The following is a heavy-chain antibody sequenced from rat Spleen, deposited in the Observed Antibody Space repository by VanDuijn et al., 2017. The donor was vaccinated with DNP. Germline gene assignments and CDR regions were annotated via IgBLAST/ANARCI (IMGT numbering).Heavy chain of an antibody. J-gene: IGHJ1*01. CDR2: ISYSGST. D-gene: IGHD1-11*01. Sequence: EVQLQESGPGLVKPSQSLSLTCSVTGYSITGTYWGWIRKFPGNKMEWMGYISYSGSTGYNPSLKSRISITRDTSKNQFFLQFNSVNTEDTATYYCARGLNYGGYSYYWYFDFWGPGTMVTVSS. CDR1: GYSITGTY. V-gene: IGHV3-1*01. CDR3: ARGLNYGGYSYYWYFDF.